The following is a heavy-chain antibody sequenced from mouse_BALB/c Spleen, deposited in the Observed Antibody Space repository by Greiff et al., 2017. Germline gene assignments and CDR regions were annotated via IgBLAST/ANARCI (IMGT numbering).Heavy chain of an antibody. J-gene: IGHJ4*01. CDR3: ARSPKAMDY. D-gene: IGHD3-3*01. Sequence: VQLVESGAELAKPGASVKMSCKASGYTFTSYWMHWVKQRPGQGLEWIGYINPSTGYTEYNQKFKDKATLTADKSSSTAYMQLSSLTSEDSAVYYCARSPKAMDYWGQGTSVTVSS. CDR1: GYTFTSYW. CDR2: INPSTGYT. V-gene: IGHV1-7*01.